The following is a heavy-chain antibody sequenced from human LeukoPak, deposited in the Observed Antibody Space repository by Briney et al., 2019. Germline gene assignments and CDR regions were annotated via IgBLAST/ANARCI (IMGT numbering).Heavy chain of an antibody. CDR3: AKDRDTYYYYIDLDY. CDR2: ISGSGGNT. Sequence: PGGSLRLSCAASGFTFSSYAMSWVRQAPGKGLEWVPAISGSGGNTYYADSVKGRFTISRDNSKNTLYLQMNSLRAEDTAVYYCAKDRDTYYYYIDLDYWGQGTLVTVSS. V-gene: IGHV3-23*01. J-gene: IGHJ4*02. CDR1: GFTFSSYA. D-gene: IGHD3-16*01.